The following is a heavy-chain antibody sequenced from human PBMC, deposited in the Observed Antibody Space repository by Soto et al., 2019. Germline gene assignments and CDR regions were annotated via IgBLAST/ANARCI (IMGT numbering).Heavy chain of an antibody. CDR2: ISDSGNNT. J-gene: IGHJ4*02. V-gene: IGHV3-23*01. CDR3: AKGGYSSSWYYFDY. D-gene: IGHD6-13*01. CDR1: GFTFPSYA. Sequence: EVQLLASGGGLVQPGGSLRLSCAASGFTFPSYAMTWVRQAPGKGLQWVSTISDSGNNTYYADSVKGRFTISRDNSKNALYLQMNSLRAENTAVYYCAKGGYSSSWYYFDYWGQGTMVTVSS.